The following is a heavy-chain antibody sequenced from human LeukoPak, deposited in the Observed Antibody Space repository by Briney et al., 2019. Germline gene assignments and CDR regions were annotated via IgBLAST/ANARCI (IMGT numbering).Heavy chain of an antibody. CDR1: GGSISSGGYY. CDR3: ARVPPTWGSVYYYYMDV. J-gene: IGHJ6*03. CDR2: VYYSGST. V-gene: IGHV4-61*08. D-gene: IGHD7-27*01. Sequence: PSETLSLTCTVSGGSISSGGYYWSWIRQHPGKGLEWIGYVYYSGSTNYNPSLKSRVTISVDKSKNQFSLKLSSVTAADTAVYYCARVPPTWGSVYYYYMDVWGKGTTVTVSS.